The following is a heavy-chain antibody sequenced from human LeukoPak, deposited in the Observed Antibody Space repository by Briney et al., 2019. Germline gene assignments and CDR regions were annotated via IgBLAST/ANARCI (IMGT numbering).Heavy chain of an antibody. CDR3: ARRGSDGKMPLFDF. CDR1: GYTVTSIY. CDR2: INPRDGST. J-gene: IGHJ4*02. V-gene: IGHV1-46*01. D-gene: IGHD4-23*01. Sequence: ASVTVSCNAAGYTVTSIYMDWVRHSPGQGPEWMGIINPRDGSTDYAQKFQGRVTMTTDTSTSTVYMEMSSLSSEDTAVYFCARRGSDGKMPLFDFWGQGTLVTVSS.